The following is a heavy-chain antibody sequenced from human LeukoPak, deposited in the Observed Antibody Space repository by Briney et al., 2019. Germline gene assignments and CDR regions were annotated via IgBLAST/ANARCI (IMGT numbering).Heavy chain of an antibody. V-gene: IGHV3-23*01. CDR1: GFTFSSYA. D-gene: IGHD3-22*01. CDR2: ISGSGGST. CDR3: ARVQNPPDFYYDSSGYYLHAFDI. J-gene: IGHJ3*02. Sequence: GGSLRLSCAASGFTFSSYAMSWVRQAPGKGLEWVSAISGSGGSTYYADSVKGRFTISRDNSKNMLYLQMNSLRAEDTAVYYCARVQNPPDFYYDSSGYYLHAFDIWGQGTMVTVSS.